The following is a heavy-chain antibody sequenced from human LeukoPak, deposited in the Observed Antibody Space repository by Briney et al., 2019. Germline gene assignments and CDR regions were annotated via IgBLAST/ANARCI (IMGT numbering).Heavy chain of an antibody. D-gene: IGHD3-3*01. J-gene: IGHJ6*02. V-gene: IGHV3-7*01. CDR2: IKQDGSEK. Sequence: GGSLRLSCAASGFTFSRYWMSWVRQAPGKGLEWVANIKQDGSEKYYVDSVKGRFTISRDNAKNSLYLQMNSLRAEGTAVYYCARVIYDFWSGLTYYYYGMDVWGQGTTVTVSS. CDR1: GFTFSRYW. CDR3: ARVIYDFWSGLTYYYYGMDV.